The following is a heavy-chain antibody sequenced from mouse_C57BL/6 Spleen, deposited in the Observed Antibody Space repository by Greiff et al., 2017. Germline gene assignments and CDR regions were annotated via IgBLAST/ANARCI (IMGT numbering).Heavy chain of an antibody. V-gene: IGHV14-2*01. CDR2: IDPEDGET. J-gene: IGHJ1*03. D-gene: IGHD1-1*01. Sequence: VQLQQPGAELVKPGASVKLSCKASGYTFTSYWMHWVKQRTEQGLEWIGRIDPEDGETKYAPKFQGKATITADTSSNTAYLQLSSLTSEDTAVYYCARDHFITTVDDVWGTGTTVTVSS. CDR1: GYTFTSYW. CDR3: ARDHFITTVDDV.